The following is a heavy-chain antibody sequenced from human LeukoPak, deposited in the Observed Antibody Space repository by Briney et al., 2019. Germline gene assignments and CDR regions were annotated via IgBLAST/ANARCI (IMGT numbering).Heavy chain of an antibody. J-gene: IGHJ4*02. CDR2: LSGSGGST. CDR1: GFTFNSYA. D-gene: IGHD6-13*01. V-gene: IGHV3-23*01. Sequence: GGSLRLSCAASGFTFNSYAMSWVRQAPGKGLEWVSTLSGSGGSTYFADSVKGRFTISRDNSKNTLYLQMNSLRAEDTAVYYCAKLVRGSSWFFDYWGQRTLFSVSA. CDR3: AKLVRGSSWFFDY.